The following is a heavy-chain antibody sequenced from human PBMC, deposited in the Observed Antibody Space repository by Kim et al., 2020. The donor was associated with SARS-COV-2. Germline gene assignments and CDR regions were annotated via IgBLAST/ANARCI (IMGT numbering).Heavy chain of an antibody. V-gene: IGHV7-4-1*02. D-gene: IGHD3-3*01. CDR3: ARHPVSITIFGVVISYWYFDL. CDR1: GYTFTSYA. J-gene: IGHJ2*01. CDR2: INTNTGNP. Sequence: ASVKVSCKASGYTFTSYAMNWVRQAPGQGLEWMGWINTNTGNPTYAQVFTGRFVFSLDTSVSTAYLQISSLKAEDTAVYYCARHPVSITIFGVVISYWYFDLWGRGTLVTVSS.